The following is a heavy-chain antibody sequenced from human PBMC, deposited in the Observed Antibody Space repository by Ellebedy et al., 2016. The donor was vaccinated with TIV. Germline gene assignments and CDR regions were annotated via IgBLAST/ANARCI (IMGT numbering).Heavy chain of an antibody. V-gene: IGHV3-7*03. J-gene: IGHJ6*02. Sequence: GGSLRLSXAAAGFTFSTYWMNWIRQAPGKGLEWVASIKKDGSETHYVDSVKGRFTISRDNAKKSLYLQMNGLRAEDTAVYYCVRETWVLDDGYSSTYHYYGLDVWGQGTTVTVSS. D-gene: IGHD5-24*01. CDR1: GFTFSTYW. CDR2: IKKDGSET. CDR3: VRETWVLDDGYSSTYHYYGLDV.